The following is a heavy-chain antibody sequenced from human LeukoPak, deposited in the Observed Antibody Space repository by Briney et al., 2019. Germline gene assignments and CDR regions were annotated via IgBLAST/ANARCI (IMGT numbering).Heavy chain of an antibody. Sequence: ASVKVSCKASGYTFTSYDINWVRQATGQGLEWMGWMNPNSGNTGYAQKFQGRVTITADKSTSTAYMELSSLRSEDTAVYYCARDILAVADDDRFDSWGQGTLVTVSS. J-gene: IGHJ5*01. CDR1: GYTFTSYD. CDR3: ARDILAVADDDRFDS. V-gene: IGHV1-8*01. D-gene: IGHD2-2*01. CDR2: MNPNSGNT.